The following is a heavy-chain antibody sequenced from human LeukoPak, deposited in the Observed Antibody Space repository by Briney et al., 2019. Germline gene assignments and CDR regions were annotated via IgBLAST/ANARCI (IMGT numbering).Heavy chain of an antibody. Sequence: SETLSLTCTVSGGSISSDYWSWIRQPRGKGLEWIGYIYYSGSTNYNPSLKSRVTISVDTSKNQFSLKLSSVTAADTAVYYCARLEGNWYFDLWGRGTLVTVSS. CDR3: ARLEGNWYFDL. V-gene: IGHV4-59*01. CDR2: IYYSGST. J-gene: IGHJ2*01. CDR1: GGSISSDY.